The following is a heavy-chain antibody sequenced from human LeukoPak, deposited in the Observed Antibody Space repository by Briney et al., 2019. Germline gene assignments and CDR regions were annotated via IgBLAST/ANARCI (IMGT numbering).Heavy chain of an antibody. Sequence: GGSLRLSCAASGFTFSSYSMNWVRQAPGKGLEWVSSISSSSSYIYYADSVKGRFTISRDNAKNSLYLQMNSLRAEDTAVYYCERGEYYYGSGSYLGFDYWGQGTLVTVSS. V-gene: IGHV3-21*01. CDR3: ERGEYYYGSGSYLGFDY. D-gene: IGHD3-10*01. CDR1: GFTFSSYS. CDR2: ISSSSSYI. J-gene: IGHJ4*02.